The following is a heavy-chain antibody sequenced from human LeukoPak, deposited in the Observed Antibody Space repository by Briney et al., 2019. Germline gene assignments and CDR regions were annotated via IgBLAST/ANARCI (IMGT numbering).Heavy chain of an antibody. CDR2: INPSGGST. V-gene: IGHV1-46*03. J-gene: IGHJ6*03. D-gene: IGHD3-3*01. CDR1: GYTFTSYY. CDR3: ARRMGDYDYWSGYSRGDYYYYMDV. Sequence: VASVKVSCKASGYTFTSYYMHWVRHAPGQGLEWMGIINPSGGSTSYAQKFQGRVTMTRDTSTSTVYMELSSLRSEDTAVYYCARRMGDYDYWSGYSRGDYYYYMDVWGKGTTVTVSS.